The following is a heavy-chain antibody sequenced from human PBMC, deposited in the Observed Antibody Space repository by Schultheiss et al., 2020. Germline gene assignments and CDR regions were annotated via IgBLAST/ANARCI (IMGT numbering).Heavy chain of an antibody. D-gene: IGHD3-10*01. V-gene: IGHV3-48*01. CDR1: GFTFSSYS. CDR2: ISSSSSTI. Sequence: GGSLRLSCAASGFTFSSYSMNWVRQAPGKGLEWVSYISSSSSTIYYADSVKGRFTISRDNAKNSLYLQMNSLRAEDTAVYYCARGEDYYGSNWWFDPWGQGTLVNVSS. J-gene: IGHJ5*02. CDR3: ARGEDYYGSNWWFDP.